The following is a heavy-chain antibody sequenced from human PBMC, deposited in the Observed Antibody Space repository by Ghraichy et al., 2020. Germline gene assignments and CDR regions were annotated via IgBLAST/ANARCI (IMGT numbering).Heavy chain of an antibody. Sequence: SETLSLTCTVSGGSISSSSYYWGWIRQPPGKGLEWIGSIYYSGSTYYNPSLKSRVTISVDTSKNQFSLKLSSVTAADTAVYYCARSPPDYDILTGYFWTHFDYWGQGTLVTVSS. CDR2: IYYSGST. V-gene: IGHV4-39*01. CDR3: ARSPPDYDILTGYFWTHFDY. J-gene: IGHJ4*02. CDR1: GGSISSSSYY. D-gene: IGHD3-9*01.